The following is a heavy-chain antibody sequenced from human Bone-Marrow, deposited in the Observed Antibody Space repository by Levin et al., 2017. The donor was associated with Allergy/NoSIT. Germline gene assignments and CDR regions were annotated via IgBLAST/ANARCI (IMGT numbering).Heavy chain of an antibody. Sequence: KISCKASGYIFTAYYIHWVRQAPGQGLEWMGWINPNSGGTRYAQKFQGRVTMTSDTSTSTAYMEMSWLRSDDTAIFYCARDQEGATYSFDYWGQGTLVTVSS. CDR1: GYIFTAYY. J-gene: IGHJ4*02. V-gene: IGHV1-2*02. CDR2: INPNSGGT. D-gene: IGHD2-21*01. CDR3: ARDQEGATYSFDY.